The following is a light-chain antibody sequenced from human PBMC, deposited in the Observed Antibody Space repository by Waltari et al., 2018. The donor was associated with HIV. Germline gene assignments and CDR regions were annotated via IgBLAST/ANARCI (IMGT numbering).Light chain of an antibody. CDR3: ESADSSLWV. V-gene: IGLV3-25*03. CDR1: ALRTQY. J-gene: IGLJ3*02. CDR2: KDS. Sequence: SYELTQPPSVSVSPGQTAGITCTGGALRTQYAYWYQQKAGQAPVLVIYKDSERPSGIPERFSGSSSGTTVTLTISGVQAEDEADYYCESADSSLWVFGGGTKLTVL.